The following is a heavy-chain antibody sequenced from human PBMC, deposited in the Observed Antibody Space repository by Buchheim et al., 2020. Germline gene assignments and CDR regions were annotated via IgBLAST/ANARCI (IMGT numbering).Heavy chain of an antibody. Sequence: QVQLVQSGAEVKKSGASVKVSCKASGYTFTDYFVHWARRAPGQGLEWVGLINPSGGSTDYAQKFQGRVTMTRDTSTSTDYMDLSSLSSDDTAVYFCARGPYFDTSGYYHSNWFDPWGQGTL. J-gene: IGHJ5*02. CDR2: INPSGGST. CDR1: GYTFTDYF. CDR3: ARGPYFDTSGYYHSNWFDP. V-gene: IGHV1-46*01. D-gene: IGHD3-22*01.